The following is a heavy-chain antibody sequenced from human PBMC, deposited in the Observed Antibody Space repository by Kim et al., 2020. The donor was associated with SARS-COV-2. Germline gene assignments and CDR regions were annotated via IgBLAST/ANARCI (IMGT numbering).Heavy chain of an antibody. V-gene: IGHV4-39*07. CDR3: ARDRQAMITFGGIYH. Sequence: PSRQSRVTNSVDTSKNQFSLKLRSVTAADTAVYYCARDRQAMITFGGIYHWGQGTLVTVSS. J-gene: IGHJ5*02. D-gene: IGHD3-16*01.